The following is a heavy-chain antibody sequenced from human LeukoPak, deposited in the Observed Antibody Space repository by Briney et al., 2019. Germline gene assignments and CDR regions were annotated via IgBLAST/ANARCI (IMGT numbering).Heavy chain of an antibody. CDR2: IIPILDIA. CDR3: ARDPAATAGVAAAGSYYFDY. CDR1: GGTFSSYA. D-gene: IGHD6-13*01. V-gene: IGHV1-69*04. J-gene: IGHJ4*02. Sequence: GSSVKVSCKASGGTFSSYAISWVRQAPGQGLEWMGRIIPILDIANYAQKFQGRATITADKSTSTAYMELSSLRSEDTAVYYCARDPAATAGVAAAGSYYFDYWGQGTLVTVSS.